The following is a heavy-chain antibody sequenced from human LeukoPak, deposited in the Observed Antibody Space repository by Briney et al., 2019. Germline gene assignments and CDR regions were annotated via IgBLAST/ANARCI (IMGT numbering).Heavy chain of an antibody. D-gene: IGHD6-19*01. CDR1: GFTFTNYW. CDR3: AKMVHTEQWLVPFDY. Sequence: GGSLRLSCAASGFTFTNYWMSWVRQAPGKGLEWVASTKQDETEKHYADSVKGRFTISRDNAQNSLYLQMNSLRAEDTAVYYCAKMVHTEQWLVPFDYWGQGTLVTVSS. J-gene: IGHJ4*02. CDR2: TKQDETEK. V-gene: IGHV3-7*05.